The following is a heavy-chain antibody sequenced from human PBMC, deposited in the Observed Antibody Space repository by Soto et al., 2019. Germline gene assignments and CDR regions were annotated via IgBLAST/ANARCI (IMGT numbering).Heavy chain of an antibody. J-gene: IGHJ6*02. CDR1: GGSISSGGYY. V-gene: IGHV4-31*03. CDR2: IYYSGST. Sequence: LSLTCTVSGGSISSGGYYWSWIRQHPGKGLEWIGYIYYSGSTYYNPSLKSRVTISVDTSKNQFSLKLSSVTAADTAVYYCARGGGYCSGGSCYSRGAPYYYGMDVWGQGTTVTVSS. CDR3: ARGGGYCSGGSCYSRGAPYYYGMDV. D-gene: IGHD2-15*01.